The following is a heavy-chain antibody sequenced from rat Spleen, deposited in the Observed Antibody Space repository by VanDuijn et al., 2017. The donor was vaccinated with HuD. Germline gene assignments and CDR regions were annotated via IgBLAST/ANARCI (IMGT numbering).Heavy chain of an antibody. D-gene: IGHD1-2*01. Sequence: EVQLVESGGGLVQPGRSMKLSCAASGFTFSNYYMAWVRQAPKKGLEWVATIIYDGTRTHYRDSVKGRFTISRDDAKSTLYLHMDSLRSEDTATDYCATHGTMAARSGYYLFYWGQGVMVTVSS. J-gene: IGHJ2*01. CDR2: IIYDGTRT. CDR3: ATHGTMAARSGYYLFY. CDR1: GFTFSNYY. V-gene: IGHV5-7*01.